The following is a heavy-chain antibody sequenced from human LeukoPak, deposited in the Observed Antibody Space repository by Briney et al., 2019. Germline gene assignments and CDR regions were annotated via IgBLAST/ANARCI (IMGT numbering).Heavy chain of an antibody. CDR3: AKRTTGKGTVTIDY. Sequence: GGSLRLSCAASGFTFSSYGMHWVRQAPGKGLEWVAFIRYDGSNKYYADSVKGRFTISRDNSKNTPYLQMNSLRAEDTAVYYCAKRTTGKGTVTIDYWGQGTLVTVSS. CDR1: GFTFSSYG. V-gene: IGHV3-30*02. D-gene: IGHD4-17*01. CDR2: IRYDGSNK. J-gene: IGHJ4*02.